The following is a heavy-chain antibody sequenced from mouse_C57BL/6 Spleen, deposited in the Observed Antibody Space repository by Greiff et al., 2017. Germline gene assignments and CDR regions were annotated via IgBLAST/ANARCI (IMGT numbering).Heavy chain of an antibody. CDR2: IGPNSGGT. J-gene: IGHJ1*03. D-gene: IGHD1-1*01. Sequence: VQLQQPGAELVKPGASVKLSCKASGYTFTSYWMHWVKQRPGRGLEWIGRIGPNSGGTKYNEKFKSKATLTVDKPSSTAYMQLSSLTSEDSAVYYCARVSYYGSSYDWYFDVWGTGTTVTVSS. CDR3: ARVSYYGSSYDWYFDV. CDR1: GYTFTSYW. V-gene: IGHV1-72*01.